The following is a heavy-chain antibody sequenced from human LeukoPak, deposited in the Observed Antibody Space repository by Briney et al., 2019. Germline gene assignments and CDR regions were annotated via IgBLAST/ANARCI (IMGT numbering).Heavy chain of an antibody. V-gene: IGHV3-7*01. J-gene: IGHJ5*02. Sequence: PGGSLRLSCAASGFTFSSYWMSWVRQAPGKGLEWVANIKQDGSEKYYVDSVKGRFTISRDNAKNSLYLQMNSLRAEDTAVYYCARDYVAVELIPRLNWFDPWGQGTLVTVSS. CDR3: ARDYVAVELIPRLNWFDP. CDR1: GFTFSSYW. CDR2: IKQDGSEK. D-gene: IGHD1-26*01.